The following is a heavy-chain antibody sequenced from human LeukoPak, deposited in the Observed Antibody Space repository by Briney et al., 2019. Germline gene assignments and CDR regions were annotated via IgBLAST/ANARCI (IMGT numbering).Heavy chain of an antibody. CDR1: GYTFTSYA. Sequence: GASVKVSCKASGYTFTSYAINWVRQAPGQGLECMGWINTNTGNPTYAQGFTGRFVFSLDTSVSTAYLQISSLKAEDTAVYYCARGYYTSGSYFDYWGQGTLVTVSS. D-gene: IGHD3-10*01. CDR2: INTNTGNP. V-gene: IGHV7-4-1*02. CDR3: ARGYYTSGSYFDY. J-gene: IGHJ4*02.